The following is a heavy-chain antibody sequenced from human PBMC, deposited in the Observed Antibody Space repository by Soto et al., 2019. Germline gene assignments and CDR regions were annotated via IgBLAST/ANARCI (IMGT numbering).Heavy chain of an antibody. CDR3: ARAYEGDYFDS. CDR1: GFTFSSYA. CDR2: ISYDGSNK. Sequence: QVQLAESGGGVVQPGRSLRLSCAASGFTFSSYAMHWVRQAPGKGLEWVAVISYDGSNKYYADSVKGRFTISRDNSKNTLYLQMNSLRAEDTAVYYCARAYEGDYFDSWGQGTLVTVSS. V-gene: IGHV3-30-3*01. D-gene: IGHD3-16*01. J-gene: IGHJ4*02.